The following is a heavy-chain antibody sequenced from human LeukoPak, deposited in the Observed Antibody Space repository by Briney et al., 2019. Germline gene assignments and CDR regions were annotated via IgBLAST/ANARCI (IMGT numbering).Heavy chain of an antibody. D-gene: IGHD6-6*01. CDR1: GYTFTSYY. Sequence: ASVKVSCKASGYTFTSYYMHWVRQAPGQGLEWMGIINPSGGSTSYAQKFQGRVTMTTDTSISTAYMELSRLRSDDTAVYYCARALYIAARPDYWGQGTLVTVSS. CDR3: ARALYIAARPDY. J-gene: IGHJ4*02. V-gene: IGHV1-46*01. CDR2: INPSGGST.